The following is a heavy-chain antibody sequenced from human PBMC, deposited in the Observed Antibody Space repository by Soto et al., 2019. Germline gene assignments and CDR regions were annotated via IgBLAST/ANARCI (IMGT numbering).Heavy chain of an antibody. V-gene: IGHV1-69*01. CDR2: IIPMYNKP. CDR3: ARGYSGGYSSAMDV. D-gene: IGHD4-4*01. J-gene: IGHJ6*02. CDR1: GGTFTTYA. Sequence: QVQLVQSGAEVKKPGSSVRVSCQASGGTFTTYAFNWVRQAPGQGLEWMGGIIPMYNKPNYAPNFLGRVTISADPSTSTAYMELTTLRSEDTAVYFCARGYSGGYSSAMDVWGQGTTVTVSS.